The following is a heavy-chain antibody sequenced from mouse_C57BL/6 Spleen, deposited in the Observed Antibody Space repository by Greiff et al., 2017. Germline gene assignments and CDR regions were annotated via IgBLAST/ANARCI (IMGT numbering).Heavy chain of an antibody. V-gene: IGHV7-3*01. D-gene: IGHD1-1*01. Sequence: VQLKESGGGLVQPGGSLSLSCAASGFTFTDYYMSWVRKPPGKALEWLGFIRNKAKGYTTEYSASVKGRFTISRDNSQSILYLQMNALRAEDSATYYCARHYYYGSSYYAMDYWGQGTSVTVSS. CDR2: IRNKAKGYTT. J-gene: IGHJ4*01. CDR1: GFTFTDYY. CDR3: ARHYYYGSSYYAMDY.